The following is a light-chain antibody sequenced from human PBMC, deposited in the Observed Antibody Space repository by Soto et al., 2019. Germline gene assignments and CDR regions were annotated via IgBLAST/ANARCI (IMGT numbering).Light chain of an antibody. CDR1: RSVTSDC. J-gene: IGKJ1*01. Sequence: EIVLTQSPGTLSVSPGERATLSCRASRSVTSDCLAWYRQRPGQAPRLLIYDASYRATGIPARFSGSGSGTDFILTISSLEPEDFAVYYCQQYSFLPRTFGQGTKVDIK. CDR2: DAS. CDR3: QQYSFLPRT. V-gene: IGKV3-20*01.